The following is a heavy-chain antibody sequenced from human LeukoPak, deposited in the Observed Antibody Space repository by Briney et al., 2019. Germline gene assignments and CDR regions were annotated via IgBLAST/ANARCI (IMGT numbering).Heavy chain of an antibody. CDR3: ARGPSETDYYDSSGYYYYYMDV. CDR1: GGTFSSYA. CDR2: IIPIFGTA. V-gene: IGHV1-69*05. J-gene: IGHJ6*03. Sequence: GASVKVSCKASGGTFSSYAISWVLQAPGQGLEWMGRIIPIFGTANYAQKFQGRVTITTDESTSTAYMELSSLRPEDTAVYHCARGPSETDYYDSSGYYYYYMDVWGKGTTVTVSS. D-gene: IGHD3-22*01.